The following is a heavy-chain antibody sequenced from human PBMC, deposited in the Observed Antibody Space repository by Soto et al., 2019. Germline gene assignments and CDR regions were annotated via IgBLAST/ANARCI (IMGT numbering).Heavy chain of an antibody. Sequence: QVQLQQWGAGLLKPSETLSLTCAVYGGSFSGYYWSWIRQPPGKGLEWIGEINHSGSTNYNPSLKSRVIISVDTSKNQFSLKLSSVTAADTAVYYCAIHYYSSSGSYFDYWGQGTLVTVSS. CDR1: GGSFSGYY. D-gene: IGHD6-13*01. V-gene: IGHV4-34*01. CDR3: AIHYYSSSGSYFDY. CDR2: INHSGST. J-gene: IGHJ4*02.